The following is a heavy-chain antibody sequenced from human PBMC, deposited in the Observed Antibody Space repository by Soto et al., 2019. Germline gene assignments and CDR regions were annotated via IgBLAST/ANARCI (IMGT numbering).Heavy chain of an antibody. D-gene: IGHD3-10*01. Sequence: PSEPLSLTCTVSGGSISSSSYYRGWIRQTPGKGLEWIGSIYYSGSTYYTPSLKSRVTISVDTSKNQFSLKLSSVTAADTAVYYCARRTSRIGARYGMDVWGQGTTVTVSS. CDR2: IYYSGST. V-gene: IGHV4-39*01. J-gene: IGHJ6*02. CDR3: ARRTSRIGARYGMDV. CDR1: GGSISSSSYY.